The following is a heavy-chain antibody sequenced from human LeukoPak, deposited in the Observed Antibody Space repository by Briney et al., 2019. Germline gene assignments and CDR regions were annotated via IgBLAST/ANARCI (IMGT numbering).Heavy chain of an antibody. D-gene: IGHD3-10*01. Sequence: GASVKVSCKASGYTFTSYDINWVRQATGQGLEWMGWMNPNSGNTGYAQKFQGRVTMTRTTSISTAYMELSSLRSEDTAVYYCARDLAGYYGSGSGGGYWGQGTLVTVSS. CDR2: MNPNSGNT. CDR1: GYTFTSYD. J-gene: IGHJ4*02. V-gene: IGHV1-8*01. CDR3: ARDLAGYYGSGSGGGY.